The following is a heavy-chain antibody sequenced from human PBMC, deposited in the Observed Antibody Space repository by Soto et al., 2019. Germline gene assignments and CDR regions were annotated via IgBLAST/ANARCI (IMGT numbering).Heavy chain of an antibody. CDR1: GGSISSYY. Sequence: QVQLQESGPGLVEPSETLSLTCTVSGGSISSYYWSWIRQPPGKGLEWIGYIYYSGSTNYNPSLKSRVTISVDTSENQFSLKLSSVTAADTAVYYCARESGVATTQNWFDPWGQGTLVTVSS. J-gene: IGHJ5*02. CDR2: IYYSGST. CDR3: ARESGVATTQNWFDP. V-gene: IGHV4-59*01. D-gene: IGHD5-12*01.